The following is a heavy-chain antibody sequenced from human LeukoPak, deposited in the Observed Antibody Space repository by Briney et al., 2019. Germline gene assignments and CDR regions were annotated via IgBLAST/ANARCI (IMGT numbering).Heavy chain of an antibody. CDR2: IRYDGSNK. J-gene: IGHJ6*04. D-gene: IGHD3-3*01. CDR3: AKDGRDYDFWSGYYV. Sequence: PGGSLRLSCAASGFTFSSYGMHWVRQAPGKGLEWVAFIRYDGSNKYYADSVKGRFTISRDNSKNTLYLQMNSLRAEDTAVYYCAKDGRDYDFWSGYYVWGKGTTVTVSS. CDR1: GFTFSSYG. V-gene: IGHV3-30*02.